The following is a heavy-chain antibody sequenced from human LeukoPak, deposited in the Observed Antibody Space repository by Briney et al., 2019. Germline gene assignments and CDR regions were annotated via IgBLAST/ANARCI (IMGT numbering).Heavy chain of an antibody. CDR1: GGSISSSSYY. D-gene: IGHD5-18*01. Sequence: KPSETLSLTCTVSGGSISSSSYYWSWIRQPPGKGLEWIGEINHSGSTNYNPSLKSRVTISVDTSKNQFSLKLSSVTAADTAVYYCARLKLWSKGAFDIWGQGTMVTVSS. J-gene: IGHJ3*02. V-gene: IGHV4-39*07. CDR2: INHSGST. CDR3: ARLKLWSKGAFDI.